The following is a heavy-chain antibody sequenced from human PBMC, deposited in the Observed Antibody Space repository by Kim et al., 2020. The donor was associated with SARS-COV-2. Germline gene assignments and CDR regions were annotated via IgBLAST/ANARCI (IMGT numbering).Heavy chain of an antibody. CDR2: INAGNGNT. J-gene: IGHJ4*02. V-gene: IGHV1-3*01. D-gene: IGHD6-19*01. CDR3: ARVLVFEYSSGWIPFDY. Sequence: ASVKVSCKASGYTFTSYAMHWVRQAPGQRLEWMGWINAGNGNTKYSQKFQGRVTITRDTSASTAYMELSSLRSEDTAVYYCARVLVFEYSSGWIPFDYWGQGTLVTVSS. CDR1: GYTFTSYA.